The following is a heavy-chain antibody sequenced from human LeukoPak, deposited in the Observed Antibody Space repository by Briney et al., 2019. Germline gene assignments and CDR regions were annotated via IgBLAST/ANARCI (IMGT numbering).Heavy chain of an antibody. CDR2: IKQDGSVK. CDR1: GFTFTDYW. Sequence: GGSLRLSCAASGFTFTDYWMTWVRQAPGKGLEWVANIKQDGSVKYYVDSVKGRFTVSRDNAQNSLYLQMNSLRAEDTAVYYCARDEPDYWGQGTLVTVSS. J-gene: IGHJ4*02. CDR3: ARDEPDY. V-gene: IGHV3-7*01.